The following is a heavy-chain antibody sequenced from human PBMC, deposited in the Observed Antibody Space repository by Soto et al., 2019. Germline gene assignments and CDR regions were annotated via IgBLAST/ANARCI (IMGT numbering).Heavy chain of an antibody. CDR3: ARVSGPIPIDY. CDR2: ISSSSSYI. CDR1: GFTFSTYS. V-gene: IGHV3-21*01. D-gene: IGHD2-2*02. J-gene: IGHJ4*02. Sequence: PGGALRLSCAASGFTFSTYSMNWVRQAPGKGLEWVSSISSSSSYIYYADSVKGRFTISRDNAKNSLYLQMNSLRAEDTAVYYCARVSGPIPIDYWGQGTLVTVSS.